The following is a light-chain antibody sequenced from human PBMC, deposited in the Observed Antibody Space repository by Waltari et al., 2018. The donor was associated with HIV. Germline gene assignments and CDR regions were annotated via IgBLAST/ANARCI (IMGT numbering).Light chain of an antibody. CDR1: NIESKR. Sequence: YELTQPPSVSVAPGQTAMITRGGNNIESKRVQWYQQKPGPAPVLVIYFDLDRPSGIPERFSGSVSGNTATLTISRVDAGDEADYYCQVWDRSSDQVIFGGGTKLTVL. CDR2: FDL. J-gene: IGLJ2*01. CDR3: QVWDRSSDQVI. V-gene: IGLV3-21*04.